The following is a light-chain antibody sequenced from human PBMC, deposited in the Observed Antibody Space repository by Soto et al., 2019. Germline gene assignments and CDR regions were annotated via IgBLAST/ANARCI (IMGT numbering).Light chain of an antibody. CDR2: EVS. CDR1: SSDVGSYNL. J-gene: IGLJ1*01. CDR3: CSYVGSSDV. Sequence: QSALTQPASVSGSPGQSITISCTGTSSDVGSYNLVSWYQQHPGKAPKLMIYEVSKRPSGVSNRFSGSKSGNTASLTISGLQAEDESDYYCCSYVGSSDVFGTANRSPS. V-gene: IGLV2-23*02.